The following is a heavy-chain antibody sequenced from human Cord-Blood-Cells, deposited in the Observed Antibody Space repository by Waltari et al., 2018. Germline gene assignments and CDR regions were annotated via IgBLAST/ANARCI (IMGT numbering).Heavy chain of an antibody. V-gene: IGHV3-74*01. J-gene: IGHJ4*02. D-gene: IGHD1-26*01. CDR3: ARAIILVGATDY. CDR1: GVTFSSYW. CDR2: INSYGSST. Sequence: EVQLVESGGGLVQPGGSLRLSCAASGVTFSSYWMPWVLQAPGKGLVWVSRINSYGSSTSYADSVKVRFTISRDNAKNTLYLQMNSLRAEDTAVYYCARAIILVGATDYWGQGTLVTVSS.